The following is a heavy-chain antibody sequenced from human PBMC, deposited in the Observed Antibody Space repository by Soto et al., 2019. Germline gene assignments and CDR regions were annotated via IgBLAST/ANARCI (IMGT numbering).Heavy chain of an antibody. CDR3: AHRGGAAVRLYYFDY. CDR2: IYWHDDK. J-gene: IGHJ4*02. V-gene: IGHV2-5*01. CDR1: GFSLSTTGVG. D-gene: IGHD6-6*01. Sequence: SGPTLVIPTQTLTLTCTVSGFSLSTTGVGVGWIRQPPGKALEWLALIYWHDDKRYSPSLKSRLTITKDTSKNQVVLTMTNVDPVDTATYYCAHRGGAAVRLYYFDYCGTGPMVTVSS.